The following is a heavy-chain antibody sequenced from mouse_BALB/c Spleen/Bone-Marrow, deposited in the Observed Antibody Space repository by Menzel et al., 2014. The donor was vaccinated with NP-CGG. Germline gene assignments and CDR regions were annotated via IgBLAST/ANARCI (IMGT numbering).Heavy chain of an antibody. V-gene: IGHV2-9*02. Sequence: VKLVESGPGLVAPSQSLSITCTVSGFSLPRFGVHWVRQPPGKGLEWLGIIWAGGTTNYNSALMSRLSISKDNSKSQVFLKMNSLQTDDTDMYNCAREDYDYAMDYWGQGTSVTVSS. J-gene: IGHJ4*01. D-gene: IGHD2-4*01. CDR1: GFSLPRFG. CDR3: AREDYDYAMDY. CDR2: IWAGGTT.